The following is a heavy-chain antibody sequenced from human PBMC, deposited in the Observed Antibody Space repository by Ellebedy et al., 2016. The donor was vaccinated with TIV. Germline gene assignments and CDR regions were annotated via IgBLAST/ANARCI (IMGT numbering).Heavy chain of an antibody. CDR2: IYTAGST. CDR1: GFNVSTNY. J-gene: IGHJ4*02. D-gene: IGHD3-10*02. V-gene: IGHV3-53*01. Sequence: GESLKISXAASGFNVSTNYVSWVRQAPGKGLEWVSVIYTAGSTYYADSAKGRFTISRDNSRNTLYLQMNSLRAEETAVYYCARGHVSVVRGVFTIVSHAYDYWGQGALVTVPS. CDR3: ARGHVSVVRGVFTIVSHAYDY.